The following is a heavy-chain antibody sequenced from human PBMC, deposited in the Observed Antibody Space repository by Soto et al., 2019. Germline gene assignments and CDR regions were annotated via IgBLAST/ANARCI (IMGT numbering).Heavy chain of an antibody. CDR2: ISYDGTNT. CDR3: AREVQPYYYYALDV. J-gene: IGHJ6*02. Sequence: PGGSLRLSCADSGFSFSTYAMHWVRQTPGKGLEWVALISYDGTNTYYADSVKGRFTISRDNSKNTLYLQMNSLRPEDTAVYSCAREVQPYYYYALDVWGQAPTVTVS. V-gene: IGHV3-30-3*01. CDR1: GFSFSTYA.